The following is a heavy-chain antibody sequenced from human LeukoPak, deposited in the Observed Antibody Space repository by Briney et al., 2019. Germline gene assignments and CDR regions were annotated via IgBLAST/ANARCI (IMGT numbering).Heavy chain of an antibody. CDR3: ARRYSGSYYPEYFDY. J-gene: IGHJ4*02. CDR2: IWPGDSDT. D-gene: IGHD1-26*01. CDR1: GYSFTSYW. V-gene: IGHV5-51*01. Sequence: GESLKISCKGSGYSFTSYWIGWVRQMPGKGLEWMGIIWPGDSDTRYSASFQGQVTISADKSNSTAYLQWSSLKASDTAMYYCARRYSGSYYPEYFDYWGQGTLVTVST.